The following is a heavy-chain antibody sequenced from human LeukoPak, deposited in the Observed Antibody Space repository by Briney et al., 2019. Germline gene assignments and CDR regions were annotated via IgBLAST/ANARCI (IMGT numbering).Heavy chain of an antibody. J-gene: IGHJ4*02. CDR1: GFTFSSYS. CDR3: ARDGITMVRGVMNYFDY. D-gene: IGHD3-10*01. Sequence: GGSLRLSCAASGFTFSSYSMNWVRQAPGKGLEWVSYISSSSSTIYYADSVKSRFTISRDNAKNSLYLQMNSLRAEDTAVYYCARDGITMVRGVMNYFDYWGQGTLVTVSS. V-gene: IGHV3-48*01. CDR2: ISSSSSTI.